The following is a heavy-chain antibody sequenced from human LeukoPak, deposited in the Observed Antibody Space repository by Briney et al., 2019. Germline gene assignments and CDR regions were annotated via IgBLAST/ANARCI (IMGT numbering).Heavy chain of an antibody. CDR2: IYTSGST. CDR3: ARPYYDSSGYFNFDP. V-gene: IGHV4-4*09. Sequence: SETLSLTCTVSGGSTSSYYWSWIRQPPGKGLEWIGYIYTSGSTNYNPSLKSRVTISVDTSKNQFSLKLSSVTAADTAVYYCARPYYDSSGYFNFDPWGQGTLVTVSS. CDR1: GGSTSSYY. J-gene: IGHJ5*02. D-gene: IGHD3-22*01.